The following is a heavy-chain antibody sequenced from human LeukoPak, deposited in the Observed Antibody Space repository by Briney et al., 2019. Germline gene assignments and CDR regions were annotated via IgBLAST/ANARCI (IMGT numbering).Heavy chain of an antibody. J-gene: IGHJ5*02. CDR2: IYYSGST. V-gene: IGHV4-31*03. CDR1: GGSISSGGYY. D-gene: IGHD6-13*01. CDR3: ARQSAAAGTQWFDP. Sequence: PSQTLSLTCTVSGGSISSGGYYWSWIRQHPGKGLEWIGYIYYSGSTNYNPSLKSRVTISLDTSKNQLYLRLSSVTAADAAVYYCARQSAAAGTQWFDPWGQGTLVTVSS.